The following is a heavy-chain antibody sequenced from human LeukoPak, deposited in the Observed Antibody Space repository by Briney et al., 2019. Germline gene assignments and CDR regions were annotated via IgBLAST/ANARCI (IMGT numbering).Heavy chain of an antibody. CDR2: IKSKTDGGTT. CDR1: GFTFSNAW. V-gene: IGHV3-15*01. CDR3: TTEPPTYYDFWSGYLQPTFDY. D-gene: IGHD3-3*01. J-gene: IGHJ4*02. Sequence: GGSLRLSCAASGFTFSNAWMSWVRQAPGKGLDWVGRIKSKTDGGTTDYAAPVKGRFTISRDDSKNTLYLQMKRLKTQDTAVYYCTTEPPTYYDFWSGYLQPTFDYWGQGTLVTVSS.